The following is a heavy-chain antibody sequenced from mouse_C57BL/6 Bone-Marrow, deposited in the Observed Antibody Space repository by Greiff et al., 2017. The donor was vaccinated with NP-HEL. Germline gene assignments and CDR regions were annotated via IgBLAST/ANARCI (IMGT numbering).Heavy chain of an antibody. V-gene: IGHV1-4*01. Sequence: VQLQQSGAELARPGASVKMSCKASGYTFTSYTMHWVNQRPGQGLEWIGYIHPSSGYTKYNQKFKDKATLTADKSSSTAYMQLSSLTSEDSAVYYCARFQMDYWGQGTSVTVSS. CDR1: GYTFTSYT. CDR2: IHPSSGYT. J-gene: IGHJ4*01. CDR3: ARFQMDY.